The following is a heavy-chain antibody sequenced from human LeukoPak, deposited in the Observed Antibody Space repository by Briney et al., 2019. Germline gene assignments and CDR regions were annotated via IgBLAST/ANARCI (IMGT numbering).Heavy chain of an antibody. V-gene: IGHV1-8*01. CDR1: GYTFTSYD. CDR2: MSPNSGNT. CDR3: AREGYCTNGVCAYYYYYYMDV. J-gene: IGHJ6*03. Sequence: GASVKVSCKASGYTFTSYDINWVRQATGQGLEWMGWMSPNSGNTGYAQKFQGRVTMTRNTSISTAYMELGSLRSEDTAVYYCAREGYCTNGVCAYYYYYYMDVWGKGTTVTVSS. D-gene: IGHD2-8*01.